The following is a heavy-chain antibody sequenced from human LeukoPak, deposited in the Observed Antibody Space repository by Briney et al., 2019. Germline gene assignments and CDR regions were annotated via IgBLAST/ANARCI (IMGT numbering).Heavy chain of an antibody. V-gene: IGHV3-7*01. D-gene: IGHD6-19*01. CDR2: IKQDGSEK. CDR1: GFTFSSYW. J-gene: IGHJ4*02. Sequence: PGGSLRLSCAASGFTFSSYWMSWVRQAPGKGLEWVANIKQDGSEKYYVDSVKGRFTISRDNAKNSLYLQMNSLRAEDTAVYYCTTSPVPGIDYWGQGIQVTVPS. CDR3: TTSPVPGIDY.